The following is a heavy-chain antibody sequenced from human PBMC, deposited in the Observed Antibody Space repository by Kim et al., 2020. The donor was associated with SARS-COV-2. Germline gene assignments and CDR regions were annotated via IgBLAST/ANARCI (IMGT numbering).Heavy chain of an antibody. Sequence: GGSLRLSCAASGFPFRDHAMHWVRQVPGRGLEWVSGLMFSADGTCYSDSVRGRFTISRDDSKNSLYMDMNSLRPEDTALYFCTTDSCAGASDAWGRGT. V-gene: IGHV3-9*01. CDR2: LMFSADGT. J-gene: IGHJ5*01. CDR1: GFPFRDHA. CDR3: TTDSCAGASDA. D-gene: IGHD6-13*01.